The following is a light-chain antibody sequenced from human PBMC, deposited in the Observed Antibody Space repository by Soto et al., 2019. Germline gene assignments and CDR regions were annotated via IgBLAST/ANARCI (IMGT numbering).Light chain of an antibody. CDR3: RSYTSSRNFLF. Sequence: QSYLTKPASVPGYPGQSITNSCVGTSNHVGAYNYVSLYQTDPGKGPKLMIYEVSNRPSGVSNRFSGSKSGNTAFLDISGLQAVDEADYYCRSYTSSRNFLFFGTGTKVTVL. CDR1: SNHVGAYNY. V-gene: IGLV2-14*01. CDR2: EVS. J-gene: IGLJ1*01.